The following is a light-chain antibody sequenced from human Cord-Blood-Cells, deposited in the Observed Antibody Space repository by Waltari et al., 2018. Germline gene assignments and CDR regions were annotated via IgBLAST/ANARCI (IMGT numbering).Light chain of an antibody. J-gene: IGLJ3*02. CDR2: DVS. Sequence: QSALTQPASVSGSPGQSITISCTGTRSDVGGDNHVSWSHQHPGKAPKLIIYDVSKRPSGVSNRFSGSKSGNTASLTISGLQAEDEADYYCSSYTSSSTFEVFGGGTKLTVL. CDR1: RSDVGGDNH. V-gene: IGLV2-14*01. CDR3: SSYTSSSTFEV.